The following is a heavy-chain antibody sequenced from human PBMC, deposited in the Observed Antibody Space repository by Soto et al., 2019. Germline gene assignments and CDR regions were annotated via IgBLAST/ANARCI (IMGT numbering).Heavy chain of an antibody. Sequence: TSETLSLTSTISGGSFTGHFCSWVRQPPGKGLEWIGEVSHSGNTKYYPSLRSRVTLSVDSSKNQISLALTSVTAADTAVYYCARAKFESTGWHQFDIWGQGTLVTV. CDR1: GGSFTGHF. V-gene: IGHV4-34*01. D-gene: IGHD7-27*01. CDR3: ARAKFESTGWHQFDI. CDR2: VSHSGNT. J-gene: IGHJ4*02.